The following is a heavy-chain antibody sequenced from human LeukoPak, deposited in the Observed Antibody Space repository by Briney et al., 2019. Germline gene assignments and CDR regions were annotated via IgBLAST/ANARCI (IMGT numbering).Heavy chain of an antibody. D-gene: IGHD6-6*01. CDR3: AHLGGARPSYYYYYMDV. J-gene: IGHJ6*03. CDR2: INHSGST. V-gene: IGHV4-34*01. CDR1: GGSFSGYY. Sequence: SETLSLTCAVYGGSFSGYYWSWLRQPPGKGLEWIGEINHSGSTNYNPSLKSRVTISVDTSKNQFSLKLSSVTAADTAVYYCAHLGGARPSYYYYYMDVWGKGTTVTVSS.